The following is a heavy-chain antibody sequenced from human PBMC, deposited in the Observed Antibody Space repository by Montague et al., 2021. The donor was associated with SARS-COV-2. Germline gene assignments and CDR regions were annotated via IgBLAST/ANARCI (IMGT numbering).Heavy chain of an antibody. J-gene: IGHJ4*02. Sequence: CAISGDSVSNNRAAWNWIRQSPSGGLQWLGRTYFRTQWFYHYAPXVEGRITVNADASKNHFSLQLTSVTPEDSAKYFCVRSQYSNTWFFDYWGQGAQVTVSS. D-gene: IGHD6-6*01. V-gene: IGHV6-1*01. CDR1: GDSVSNNRAA. CDR3: VRSQYSNTWFFDY. CDR2: TYFRTQWFY.